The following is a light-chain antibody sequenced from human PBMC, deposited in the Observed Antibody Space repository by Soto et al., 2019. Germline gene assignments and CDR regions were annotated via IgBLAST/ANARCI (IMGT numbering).Light chain of an antibody. V-gene: IGKV1-39*01. Sequence: DIQMTQSPSSLSSSAGDRVTLSCRASQSITNYLNWYQQKPGKAPKLLIYASSSLQSGVPARFSGSGSGTDFTLTISSLHPEDSATYYCQQSYTTPFFTFGPGTKVEI. CDR2: ASS. CDR1: QSITNY. J-gene: IGKJ3*01. CDR3: QQSYTTPFFT.